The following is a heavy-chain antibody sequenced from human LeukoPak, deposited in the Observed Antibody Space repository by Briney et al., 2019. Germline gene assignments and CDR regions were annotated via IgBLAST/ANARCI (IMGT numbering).Heavy chain of an antibody. D-gene: IGHD2/OR15-2a*01. Sequence: ASVKVSCKTSRYIFSSYSIHWVRQAPGQGLEWMGEINPSDGTTNNAQRFRGRVTVTRDTSTGTVYMDLSSLRSDDTAVYYCARRSTKYYYFDFWGQGTLVTVSS. CDR3: ARRSTKYYYFDF. CDR2: INPSDGTT. V-gene: IGHV1-46*01. CDR1: RYIFSSYS. J-gene: IGHJ4*02.